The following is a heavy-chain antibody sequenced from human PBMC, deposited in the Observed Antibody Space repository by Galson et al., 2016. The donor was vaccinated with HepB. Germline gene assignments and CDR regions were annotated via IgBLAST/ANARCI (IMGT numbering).Heavy chain of an antibody. CDR3: ARDPRKTRYQLLEVYYYYYGMDV. V-gene: IGHV1-18*01. CDR2: INPYNGNT. CDR1: GYTLTSYG. J-gene: IGHJ6*02. Sequence: SVKVSCKASGYTLTSYGISWVRQAPGQGLEWTGWINPYNGNTNYAQKLQGRVTMTTDTSTSTAYMELRSLRSDDTAVYYCARDPRKTRYQLLEVYYYYYGMDVWGQRTTVTVSS. D-gene: IGHD2-2*01.